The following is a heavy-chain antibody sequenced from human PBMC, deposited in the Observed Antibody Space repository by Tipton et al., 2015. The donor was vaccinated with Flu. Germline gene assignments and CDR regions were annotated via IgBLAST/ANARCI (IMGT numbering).Heavy chain of an antibody. CDR3: AKTVEF. Sequence: SLRLSCTASGFTLSTSVMNWVRQAPGRGLECVSSITGTGDRTFYADSVKGRFTISRDDSKNTLYLQMNSLRADDTAVYFCAKTVEFWAQGTLVTVSS. V-gene: IGHV3-23*01. J-gene: IGHJ4*02. CDR2: ITGTGDRT. D-gene: IGHD3-10*01. CDR1: GFTLSTSV.